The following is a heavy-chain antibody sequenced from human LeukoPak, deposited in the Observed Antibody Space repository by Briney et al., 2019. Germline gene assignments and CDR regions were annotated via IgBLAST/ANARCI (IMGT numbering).Heavy chain of an antibody. Sequence: PSETLSLTCAVYGGSFSGYYWSWIRQPPGKGLEWIGEINHSGTTNYNPSLKSRVTISVDTSKNHFSLKLSSVTAADTAVYYCARDRWSGYSYVMIAFDIWGQGTMVTVSS. D-gene: IGHD5-18*01. J-gene: IGHJ3*02. CDR1: GGSFSGYY. CDR3: ARDRWSGYSYVMIAFDI. V-gene: IGHV4-34*01. CDR2: INHSGTT.